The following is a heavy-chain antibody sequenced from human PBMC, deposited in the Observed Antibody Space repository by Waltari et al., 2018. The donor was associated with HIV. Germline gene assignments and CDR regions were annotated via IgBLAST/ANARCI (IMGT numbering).Heavy chain of an antibody. Sequence: EVQLVVSGGGLVQPEGSLSLSIAASGFTFTNYAMNWVRQAPGKGLEWVSAISGSGGSTYYADSVKGRFTISRDNSKNTLYLQMNSLRAEDTAVYYFAKDDSTGSSGYYPFHYWGQGTLITVSS. J-gene: IGHJ4*02. CDR3: AKDDSTGSSGYYPFHY. CDR2: ISGSGGST. V-gene: IGHV3-23*04. CDR1: GFTFTNYA. D-gene: IGHD3-22*01.